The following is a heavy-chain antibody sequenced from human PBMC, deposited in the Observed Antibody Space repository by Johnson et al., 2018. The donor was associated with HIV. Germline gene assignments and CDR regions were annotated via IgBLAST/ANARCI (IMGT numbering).Heavy chain of an antibody. Sequence: VQLVESGGGLVQPGGSLRLSCAASGFTFSSYAMHWVRQAPGKGLEWVAVISYDGSNKYYADSVKGRFTISRDNSKNTLYLQMNSLRAEDTAVHYCAKSTQASIVRESGPYCACHIWGQGTMVTVSS. J-gene: IGHJ3*02. CDR2: ISYDGSNK. CDR1: GFTFSSYA. D-gene: IGHD2-21*01. CDR3: AKSTQASIVRESGPYCACHI. V-gene: IGHV3-30*18.